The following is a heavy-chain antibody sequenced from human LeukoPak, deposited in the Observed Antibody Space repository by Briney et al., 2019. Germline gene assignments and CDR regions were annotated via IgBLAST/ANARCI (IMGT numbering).Heavy chain of an antibody. V-gene: IGHV3-30*18. CDR3: AKEPPAAPDY. CDR2: ISYDGSNK. CDR1: GFTFSSYG. Sequence: GGSLRLSCAASGFTFSSYGMHWVRQAPGKGLEWVAVISYDGSNKYYADSVKGRFTISRDNSKNTLYLQMNSLRAEDTAVYYCAKEPPAAPDYWGQGTLVTVSS. J-gene: IGHJ4*02. D-gene: IGHD2-2*01.